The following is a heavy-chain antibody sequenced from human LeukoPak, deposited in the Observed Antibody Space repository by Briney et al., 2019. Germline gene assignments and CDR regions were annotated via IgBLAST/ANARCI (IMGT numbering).Heavy chain of an antibody. CDR2: INPSGGST. D-gene: IGHD4/OR15-4a*01. CDR1: GYTFTNYY. J-gene: IGHJ3*02. V-gene: IGHV1-46*01. Sequence: SVKVSCKASGYTFTNYYIYWVRQAPGQGLEWMGIINPSGGSTDYAQKFQGRVTMTRDTSTTTVYMELSSLRSEDTAVYYCARATWYGGNPSGAFDIWGQGTMVTVSS. CDR3: ARATWYGGNPSGAFDI.